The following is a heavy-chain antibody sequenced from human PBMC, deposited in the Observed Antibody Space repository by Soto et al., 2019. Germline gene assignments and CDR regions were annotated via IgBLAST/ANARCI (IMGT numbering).Heavy chain of an antibody. J-gene: IGHJ4*02. V-gene: IGHV3-30*03. Sequence: GGSLRLSCAASGFTFSSYGMHWVRQAPGKGLEWVAVISYDGSNKYYADSVKGRFTISRDNSKNTLYLQMNSLRAEDTAVYYCASTRVATIHGDDYWGQGTLVTVSS. CDR3: ASTRVATIHGDDY. CDR2: ISYDGSNK. CDR1: GFTFSSYG. D-gene: IGHD5-12*01.